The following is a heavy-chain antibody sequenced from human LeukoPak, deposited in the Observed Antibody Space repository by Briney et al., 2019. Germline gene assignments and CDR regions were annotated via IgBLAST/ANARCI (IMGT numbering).Heavy chain of an antibody. D-gene: IGHD1-26*01. V-gene: IGHV3-23*01. Sequence: AGSLRLSCVGSGFTFNTYAMSWVRQAPAKGLEWVSAFSGSGGNTYYADSVKGRFTISRDNSKNTLYLQMNTLRAEDTAVYYCAKTGSSRFDYWGQGTLVTVSS. CDR1: GFTFNTYA. J-gene: IGHJ4*02. CDR3: AKTGSSRFDY. CDR2: FSGSGGNT.